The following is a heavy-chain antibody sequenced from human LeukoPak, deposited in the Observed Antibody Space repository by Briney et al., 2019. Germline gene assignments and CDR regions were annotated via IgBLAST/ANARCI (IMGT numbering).Heavy chain of an antibody. Sequence: PGGSLRLSCAASGFTFSDYYMSWIRQPPGKGLEWIGEINHSGSTNYNPSLKSRVTISVDTSKNQFSLKLSSVTAADTAVYYCAVYSGSSLDYWGQGTLVTVSS. J-gene: IGHJ4*02. CDR1: GFTFSDYY. CDR2: INHSGST. D-gene: IGHD1-26*01. V-gene: IGHV4-34*08. CDR3: AVYSGSSLDY.